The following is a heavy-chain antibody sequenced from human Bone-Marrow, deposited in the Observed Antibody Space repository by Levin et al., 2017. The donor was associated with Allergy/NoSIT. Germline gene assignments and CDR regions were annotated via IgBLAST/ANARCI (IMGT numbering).Heavy chain of an antibody. Sequence: GGSLRLSCEASGFTLSDFHMSWIRQPPGKGLEWLSYINSRGDTTQYADSVKGRIAISRDNAKNFLYLEMNSLGDEDTAIYFCARTRIAIFGVVITDYYFDNWGQGTLLAVSS. D-gene: IGHD3-3*01. J-gene: IGHJ4*02. CDR2: INSRGDTT. V-gene: IGHV3-11*01. CDR1: GFTLSDFH. CDR3: ARTRIAIFGVVITDYYFDN.